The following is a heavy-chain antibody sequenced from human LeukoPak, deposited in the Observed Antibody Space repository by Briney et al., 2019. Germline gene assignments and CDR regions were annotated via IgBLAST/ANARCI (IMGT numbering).Heavy chain of an antibody. CDR1: GGSFSSYA. D-gene: IGHD2-15*01. CDR2: IIPILGIA. V-gene: IGHV1-69*04. CDR3: ARDLGYCSGGSCANFYYYYGMDV. Sequence: SSVKVSCKPSGGSFSSYAISWVLQPPGQGHECMGRIIPILGIANYAQKFPGRVTITADKSTRTAYMELSSLRSEDTAVYYCARDLGYCSGGSCANFYYYYGMDVWGQGTTVTVSS. J-gene: IGHJ6*02.